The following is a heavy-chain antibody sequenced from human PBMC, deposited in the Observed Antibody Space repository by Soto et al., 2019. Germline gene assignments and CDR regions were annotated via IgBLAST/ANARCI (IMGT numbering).Heavy chain of an antibody. CDR1: GGSISSYY. Sequence: QVQLQESGPGLVKPSETLSLTCIVSGGSISSYYWSWIRQPPGKGLEWIGYIYYSGSTNYNPSLKSRVTISVDTSKNQFSLKLSSVTAADTAVYYCARAVLPATAPFNYWGQGTLDTVSS. V-gene: IGHV4-59*01. CDR3: ARAVLPATAPFNY. D-gene: IGHD2-2*01. J-gene: IGHJ4*02. CDR2: IYYSGST.